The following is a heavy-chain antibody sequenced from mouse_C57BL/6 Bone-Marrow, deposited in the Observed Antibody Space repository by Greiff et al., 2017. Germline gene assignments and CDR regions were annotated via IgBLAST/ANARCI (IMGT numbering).Heavy chain of an antibody. CDR1: GYTFTSYD. D-gene: IGHD1-1*01. Sequence: VQLQQSGPELVKPGASVKLSCKASGYTFTSYDINWVKQRPGQGLEWIGWIYPRDGSTKYNEKFKGKATLTVDTSSSTAYMELHSLTSEDAAVYFCARVELDSCYGGRYVDFWGTGTTLTVSS. J-gene: IGHJ1*03. V-gene: IGHV1-85*01. CDR2: IYPRDGST. CDR3: ARVELDSCYGGRYVDF.